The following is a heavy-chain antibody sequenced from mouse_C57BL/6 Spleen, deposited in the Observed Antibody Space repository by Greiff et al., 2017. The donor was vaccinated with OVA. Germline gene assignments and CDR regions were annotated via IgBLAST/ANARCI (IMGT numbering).Heavy chain of an antibody. CDR2: INPGSGGT. J-gene: IGHJ3*01. CDR1: GYAFTNYL. Sequence: QVQLKQSGAELVRPGTSVKVSCKASGYAFTNYLIEWVKQRPGQGLEWIGVINPGSGGTNYNEKFKGKATLTADKSSSTAYMQLSSLTSEDSAVDFCARDGYDGGDRFAYWGQGTLVTVSA. V-gene: IGHV1-54*01. CDR3: ARDGYDGGDRFAY. D-gene: IGHD2-2*01.